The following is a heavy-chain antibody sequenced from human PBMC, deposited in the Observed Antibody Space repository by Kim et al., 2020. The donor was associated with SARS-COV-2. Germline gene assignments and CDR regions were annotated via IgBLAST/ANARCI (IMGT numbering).Heavy chain of an antibody. V-gene: IGHV3-74*01. J-gene: IGHJ4*02. CDR2: SRA. D-gene: IGHD3-10*01. Sequence: SRADSADSVGGRFTGSRDNAKNTLYLQMDSLRVEDTAVYYCARDRGKQDDYWGQGTQVTVSS. CDR3: ARDRGKQDDY.